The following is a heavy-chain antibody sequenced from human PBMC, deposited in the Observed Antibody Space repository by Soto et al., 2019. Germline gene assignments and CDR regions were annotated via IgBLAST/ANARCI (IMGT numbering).Heavy chain of an antibody. Sequence: GALRLSCGGSGFNLSRYANSLGRQAPGKGLEWVSAISGSGGSTYYADSVKGRFTISRDNSKNTLYLQMNSLRAEDTAVYYCAKDPSSAPQPFDYWGQGTLVTVSS. V-gene: IGHV3-23*01. J-gene: IGHJ4*02. CDR2: ISGSGGST. CDR3: AKDPSSAPQPFDY. D-gene: IGHD6-6*01. CDR1: GFNLSRYA.